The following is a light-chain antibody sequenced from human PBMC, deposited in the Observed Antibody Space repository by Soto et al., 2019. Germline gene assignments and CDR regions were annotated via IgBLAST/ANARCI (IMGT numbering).Light chain of an antibody. CDR1: QSVSTSN. V-gene: IGKV3-20*01. CDR3: HQYYNTVCT. Sequence: IVLTQSPGTLSSSPGERATLSCRASQSVSTSNLSWYQQRPGQAPRLLISGASRRATGIPDRFSGSGSGTDFTLTISRLEHEDLAVYYCHQYYNTVCTFGEGTKVEIK. J-gene: IGKJ1*01. CDR2: GAS.